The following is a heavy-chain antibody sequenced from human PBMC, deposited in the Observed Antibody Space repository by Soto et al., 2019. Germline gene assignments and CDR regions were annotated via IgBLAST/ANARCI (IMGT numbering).Heavy chain of an antibody. Sequence: WGSLRLSCAASGFTFSDWYMSWIRQAPGKGLEWVSYISPTGTNADYADSVKGRFTISRDNGRNSLYLQMNGLRAEDTAVYYCARGHYGLDVWGQGTTVTVSS. CDR2: ISPTGTNA. J-gene: IGHJ6*02. CDR1: GFTFSDWY. V-gene: IGHV3-11*06. CDR3: ARGHYGLDV.